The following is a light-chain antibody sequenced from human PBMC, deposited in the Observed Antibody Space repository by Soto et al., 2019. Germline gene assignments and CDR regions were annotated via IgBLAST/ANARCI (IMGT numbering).Light chain of an antibody. CDR2: DAS. V-gene: IGKV3-20*01. CDR3: QQYGDSPWT. Sequence: EIVLTQSPATLSLSPGERATLSCRASQYVSSFLAWYQQKAGQAPRLLIYDASHRATGIPDRFSGSASGTDFTLTISRLEPEDFAVYYCQQYGDSPWTFGQGTKVDIK. CDR1: QYVSSF. J-gene: IGKJ1*01.